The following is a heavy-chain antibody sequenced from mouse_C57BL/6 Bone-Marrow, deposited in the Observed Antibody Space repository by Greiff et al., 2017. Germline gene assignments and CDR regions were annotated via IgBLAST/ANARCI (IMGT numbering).Heavy chain of an antibody. J-gene: IGHJ3*01. CDR2: IDPSDSYT. CDR1: GYTFTSYW. V-gene: IGHV1-50*01. CDR3: ANYGSSYERAY. D-gene: IGHD1-1*01. Sequence: VQLQQPGAELVKPGASVKLSCKASGYTFTSYWMQWVKQRPGQGLEWIGEIDPSDSYTNYNQKFKGKATLTVDTSSSTAYMQLSSLTSEDSAVYYCANYGSSYERAYWGQGTLVTVSA.